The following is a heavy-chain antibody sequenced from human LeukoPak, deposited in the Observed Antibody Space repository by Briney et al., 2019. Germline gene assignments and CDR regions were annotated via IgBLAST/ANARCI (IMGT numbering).Heavy chain of an antibody. CDR1: GGTFSSYA. J-gene: IGHJ5*02. Sequence: GSSVKVSCKASGGTFSSYAISWVRQAPGQGLEWMGGIIPIFGTANYAQKFQGRVTITADESTSTAYMELSSLRSEDTAVYYCARGRLDGLYCSSTSCYTPPGTFDPWGQGTLVTVSS. CDR3: ARGRLDGLYCSSTSCYTPPGTFDP. D-gene: IGHD2-2*02. CDR2: IIPIFGTA. V-gene: IGHV1-69*01.